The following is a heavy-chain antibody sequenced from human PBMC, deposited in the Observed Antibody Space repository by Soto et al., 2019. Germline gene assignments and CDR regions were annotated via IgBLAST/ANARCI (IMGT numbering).Heavy chain of an antibody. CDR1: GYTFTGYY. D-gene: IGHD5-18*01. J-gene: IGHJ6*02. CDR3: ARDEARSYGYYYYYGMDV. V-gene: IGHV1-2*02. CDR2: INPNSGGT. Sequence: ASVKVSCKASGYTFTGYYMHWVRQAPGQGLEWMGWINPNSGGTNYAQKFQGRVTMTRDTSISTAYMELSRLRSDDTAVYYCARDEARSYGYYYYYGMDVWGQGTTVTVSS.